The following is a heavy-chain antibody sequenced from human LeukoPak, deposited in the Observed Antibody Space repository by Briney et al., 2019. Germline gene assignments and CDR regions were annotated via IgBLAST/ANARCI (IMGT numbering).Heavy chain of an antibody. CDR3: ARGIAAAGALDY. J-gene: IGHJ4*02. CDR2: ISSSSSYI. Sequence: GGSLRLSCAASGFTFSSYSMNWVRQAPGKGLEWVSSISSSSSYIYYADSVKGRFTISRDNAKNSLYLQMNSLRAEDTAVYYCARGIAAAGALDYWGQGTLVTVSS. CDR1: GFTFSSYS. D-gene: IGHD6-13*01. V-gene: IGHV3-21*01.